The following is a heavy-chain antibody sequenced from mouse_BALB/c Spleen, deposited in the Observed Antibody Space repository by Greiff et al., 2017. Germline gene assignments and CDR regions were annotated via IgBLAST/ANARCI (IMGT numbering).Heavy chain of an antibody. CDR2: ISSGSSTI. V-gene: IGHV5-17*02. CDR3: ARGGNSFAY. D-gene: IGHD2-1*01. CDR1: GFTFSSFG. J-gene: IGHJ3*01. Sequence: EVMLVESGGGLVQPGGSRKLSCAASGFTFSSFGMHWVRQAPEKGLEWVAYISSGSSTIYYADTVKGRFTISRDNPKNTLFLQMTNLRSEDTAMYDCARGGNSFAYWGQGTLVTVSA.